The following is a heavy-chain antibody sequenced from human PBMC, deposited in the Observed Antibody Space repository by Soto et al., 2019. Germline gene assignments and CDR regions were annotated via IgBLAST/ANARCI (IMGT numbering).Heavy chain of an antibody. V-gene: IGHV1-18*01. D-gene: IGHD1-1*01. CDR2: ISAYNGDT. Sequence: QVRLAQTGAEVKKTGASVKVSCKASGYTFSSDGITCVRQAPGQGLGWLGWISAYNGDTKYAQKLQGSVTMTTDEATSTAYMELRSLRSYDTAVYYWARPAERQLDYYFDYWGQGTLVTVSS. J-gene: IGHJ4*02. CDR3: ARPAERQLDYYFDY. CDR1: GYTFSSDG.